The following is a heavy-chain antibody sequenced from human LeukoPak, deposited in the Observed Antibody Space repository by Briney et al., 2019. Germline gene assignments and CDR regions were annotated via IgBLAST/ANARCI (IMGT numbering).Heavy chain of an antibody. CDR1: GFTFSSYS. V-gene: IGHV3-21*04. CDR3: AKVLIAAAGPFDY. CDR2: ISSSSSYI. Sequence: GGSLRLSCAASGFTFSSYSMNWVRQAPGKGLEWVSSISSSSSYIYYADSVKGRFTISRDNAKNTLYLQMNSLRAEDTAVYYCAKVLIAAAGPFDYWGQGTLVTVSS. J-gene: IGHJ4*02. D-gene: IGHD6-13*01.